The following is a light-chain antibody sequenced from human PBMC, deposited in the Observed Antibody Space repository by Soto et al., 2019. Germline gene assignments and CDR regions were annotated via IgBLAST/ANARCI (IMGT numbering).Light chain of an antibody. CDR2: EGS. Sequence: QSALTQPASVSGSPGQSITISCTGTSSDVGSYNLVSWYQQHPGKAPKLMIYEGSKRPSGVSNRFSGSKSGNKASLTISGVQAEDEADYYCCSYAGSSTPYVFGTGTKVTVL. J-gene: IGLJ1*01. V-gene: IGLV2-23*01. CDR1: SSDVGSYNL. CDR3: CSYAGSSTPYV.